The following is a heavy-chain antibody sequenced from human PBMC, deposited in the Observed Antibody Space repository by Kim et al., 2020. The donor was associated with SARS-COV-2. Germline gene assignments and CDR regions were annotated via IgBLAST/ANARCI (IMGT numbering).Heavy chain of an antibody. CDR2: IWYDGSNK. Sequence: GGSLRLSCAASGFTFSSYGMHWVRQAPGKGLEWVAVIWYDGSNKYYADSVKGRFTISRDNSKNTLYLQMNSLRAEDTAVYYCAKDLVAVAGYEADYWGQGTLVTVSS. J-gene: IGHJ4*02. D-gene: IGHD6-19*01. V-gene: IGHV3-33*06. CDR1: GFTFSSYG. CDR3: AKDLVAVAGYEADY.